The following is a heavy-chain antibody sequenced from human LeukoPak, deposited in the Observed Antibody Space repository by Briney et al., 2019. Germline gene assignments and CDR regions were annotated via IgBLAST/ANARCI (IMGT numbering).Heavy chain of an antibody. CDR1: GDSVSSNSVA. Sequence: SQTLSLTCAISGDSVSSNSVAWNWIRQSPSRGLEWLGRTYYRSKWYIEYAISVKSRMTINSDTSKNQFSLQLNSVTLEDTAVYYCARVGGSYSYDMDVWGQGTTVTVS. D-gene: IGHD1-26*01. J-gene: IGHJ6*02. CDR2: TYYRSKWYI. V-gene: IGHV6-1*01. CDR3: ARVGGSYSYDMDV.